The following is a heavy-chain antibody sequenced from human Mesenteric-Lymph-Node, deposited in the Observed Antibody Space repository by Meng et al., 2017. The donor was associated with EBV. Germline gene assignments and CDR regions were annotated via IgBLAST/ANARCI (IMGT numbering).Heavy chain of an antibody. J-gene: IGHJ4*02. CDR2: TYYRSKWYN. V-gene: IGHV6-1*01. CDR3: SRESWRAFDY. Sequence: QAQLRQLVPGLFKPSHPLSLPCAISRDSVSNTNVAWNWIRQSPSRGLEWLGRTYYRSKWYNEYAQSVKGRITINPDTSKSEFSLQLNSVTPDDTAVYYCSRESWRAFDYWGQGTLVTVSS. CDR1: RDSVSNTNVA.